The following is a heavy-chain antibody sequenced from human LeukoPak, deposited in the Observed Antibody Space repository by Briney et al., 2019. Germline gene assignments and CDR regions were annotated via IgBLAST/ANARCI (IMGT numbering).Heavy chain of an antibody. CDR1: GGSIGSYH. CDR2: IYTSGST. CDR3: ATALYSSGWYYIDY. Sequence: PSETLSLTCTVSGGSIGSYHWSWIRQPAGKGLEWIGRIYTSGSTNYNPSLKSRVTMSVDTSKNQFSLKLSSVTAADTAVYYCATALYSSGWYYIDYWGQGTLVTVSS. D-gene: IGHD6-19*01. J-gene: IGHJ4*02. V-gene: IGHV4-4*07.